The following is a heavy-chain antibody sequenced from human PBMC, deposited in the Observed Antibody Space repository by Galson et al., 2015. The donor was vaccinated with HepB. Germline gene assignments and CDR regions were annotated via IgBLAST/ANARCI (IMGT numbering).Heavy chain of an antibody. CDR1: GFTFSSYA. CDR3: ECHMLSSTLLRSDY. CDR2: ISGSGGST. D-gene: IGHD6-13*01. V-gene: IGHV3-23*01. Sequence: SLRLSCAASGFTFSSYAMSWVRQAPGKGLEWVSAISGSGGSTYYADSVKGRFTISRDNSKNTLYLQMNSLRAEDTAVYYCECHMLSSTLLRSDYWGQGTLVTVSS. J-gene: IGHJ4*02.